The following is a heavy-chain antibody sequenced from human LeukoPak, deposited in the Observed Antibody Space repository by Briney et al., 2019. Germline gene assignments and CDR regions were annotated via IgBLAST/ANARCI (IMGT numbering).Heavy chain of an antibody. CDR1: GFTFRSYE. Sequence: GGSLRLSCAASGFTFRSYEMNWVRQAPGKGLEWVSYISGGGTAIYYADSVKGRFTISRDNAKNSVYLQMNSLRAEDTAVYYCARDRGAARGYYYYYMDVWGKGTTVTVSS. CDR3: ARDRGAARGYYYYYMDV. V-gene: IGHV3-48*03. CDR2: ISGGGTAI. J-gene: IGHJ6*03. D-gene: IGHD6-6*01.